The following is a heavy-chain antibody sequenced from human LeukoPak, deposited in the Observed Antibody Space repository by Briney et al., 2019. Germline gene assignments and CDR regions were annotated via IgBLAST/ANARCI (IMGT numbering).Heavy chain of an antibody. D-gene: IGHD3-22*01. CDR2: IYTSGST. CDR1: GGSISSGTYY. J-gene: IGHJ4*02. CDR3: ARRPLRYYDSRRGEDY. Sequence: PSQTLSLTCTVSGGSISSGTYYWSWIRQPAGKGLEWIGRIYTSGSTNYNPSLKSRVTISLDTSKNQFSLKLSSVTAADTAVYYCARRPLRYYDSRRGEDYWGQGTLVTVSS. V-gene: IGHV4-61*02.